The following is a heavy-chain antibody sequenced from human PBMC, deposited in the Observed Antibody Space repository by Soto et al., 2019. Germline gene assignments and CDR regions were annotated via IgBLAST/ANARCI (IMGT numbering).Heavy chain of an antibody. CDR3: ARLIPSSGWYHKVWFDP. CDR2: IYYSGST. Sequence: QLQLQESGPGLVKPSETLSLTCTVSGGSISSSSYYWGWIRQPPGKGLEWIGSIYYSGSTYYNPSLKSRVTISVDTSKNQFSLKLSSVTAADTAVYYCARLIPSSGWYHKVWFDPWGQGTLVTVSS. J-gene: IGHJ5*02. V-gene: IGHV4-39*01. D-gene: IGHD6-19*01. CDR1: GGSISSSSYY.